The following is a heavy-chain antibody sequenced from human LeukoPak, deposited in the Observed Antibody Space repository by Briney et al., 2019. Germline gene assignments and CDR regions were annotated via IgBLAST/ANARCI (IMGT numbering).Heavy chain of an antibody. Sequence: PSETLSLTCAVYGGSFSGYFWSWIRQPPGKGLEWIGEINHSGSTNYNPSLKSRVTISVDTSKNQFSLKLSSVTAADTAVYYCARGWGDIVVVPAAIPRSYYFDYWGQGTLVTVSS. D-gene: IGHD2-2*01. CDR2: INHSGST. CDR3: ARGWGDIVVVPAAIPRSYYFDY. CDR1: GGSFSGYF. V-gene: IGHV4-34*01. J-gene: IGHJ4*02.